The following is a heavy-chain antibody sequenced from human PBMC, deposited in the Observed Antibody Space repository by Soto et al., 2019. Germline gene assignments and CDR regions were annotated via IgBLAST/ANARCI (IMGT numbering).Heavy chain of an antibody. V-gene: IGHV1-18*01. CDR3: ARRIAVAVHNWFDP. CDR2: ISAYNGNT. J-gene: IGHJ5*02. D-gene: IGHD6-19*01. Sequence: GASVKVSCKASGYTFTSYGISWVRQAPGQGLEWMGWISAYNGNTNYAQKLQGRVTMTTDTSTSTAYMELRSLRSDDTAVYYCARRIAVAVHNWFDPWGQGTLVTVSS. CDR1: GYTFTSYG.